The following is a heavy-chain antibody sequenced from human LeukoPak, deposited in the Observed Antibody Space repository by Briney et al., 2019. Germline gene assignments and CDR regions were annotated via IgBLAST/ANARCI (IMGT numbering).Heavy chain of an antibody. Sequence: GGSLRLSCAASGFTVSSNYMSWVRQAPGKGLEWVSVIYSGGSTYNADSVKGRFTISRDNSKNTLYLQMNSLRAEDTAVYYCAKMSASKGLVVVVAATYYFDYWGQGTLVTVSS. CDR3: AKMSASKGLVVVVAATYYFDY. D-gene: IGHD2-15*01. J-gene: IGHJ4*02. V-gene: IGHV3-53*01. CDR1: GFTVSSNY. CDR2: IYSGGST.